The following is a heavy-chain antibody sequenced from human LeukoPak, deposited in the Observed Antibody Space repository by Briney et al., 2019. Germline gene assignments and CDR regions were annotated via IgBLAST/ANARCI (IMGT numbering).Heavy chain of an antibody. CDR3: ARGAPYFNYYMDV. V-gene: IGHV4-59*01. J-gene: IGHJ6*03. CDR1: GGSISGYY. CDR2: IYSSGTT. Sequence: KPSETLSLTCTVSGGSISGYYWIWIRQPPGKGLEWIGYIYSSGTTKYNPSLRSRVTISVDTSKMQFSLNLSSVTAADTAPYFCARGAPYFNYYMDVWGKGTTVTVSS.